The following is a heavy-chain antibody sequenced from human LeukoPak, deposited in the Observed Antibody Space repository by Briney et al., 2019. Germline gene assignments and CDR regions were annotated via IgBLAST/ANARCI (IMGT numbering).Heavy chain of an antibody. CDR2: INSDGSST. CDR3: ARDQGSGYYLN. J-gene: IGHJ1*01. Sequence: GGSLRLSCAASGFTFSSYWMHWVRQAPGKGLVWVSRINSDGSSTSYADSVKGRFTISRDNAKNTLCLQMNSLRAEDTAVYYCARDQGSGYYLNWGQGTLVTVSS. V-gene: IGHV3-74*01. CDR1: GFTFSSYW. D-gene: IGHD3-22*01.